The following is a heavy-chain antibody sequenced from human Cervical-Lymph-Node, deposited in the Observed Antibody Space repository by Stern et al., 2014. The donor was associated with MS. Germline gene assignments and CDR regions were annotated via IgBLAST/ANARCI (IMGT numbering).Heavy chain of an antibody. V-gene: IGHV4-61*02. CDR3: ARDEERWLQTWYGMDV. CDR1: GGSISSGSYY. J-gene: IGHJ6*02. D-gene: IGHD5-24*01. CDR2: IYTSGST. Sequence: QVQLQESGPGLVKPSQTLSLTCTVSGGSISSGSYYWSWIRQPAGKGLEWIGRIYTSGSTNYNPSLKSRVTISVDTSKNHFSLQLSSVTAADTAVYYCARDEERWLQTWYGMDVWGQGTTVTVSS.